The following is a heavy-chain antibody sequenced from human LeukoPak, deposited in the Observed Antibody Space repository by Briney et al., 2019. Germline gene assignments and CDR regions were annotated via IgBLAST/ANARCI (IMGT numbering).Heavy chain of an antibody. Sequence: SETLSLTCTVSGGSISSGSYYWSWIRQPAGKGLEWIGRIYTSGSTNYNPSLKSRVTISVDTSKNQFSLKLSPVTAADTAVYYCASSTVVTRVDYWGQGTLVTVSS. CDR2: IYTSGST. D-gene: IGHD4-23*01. J-gene: IGHJ4*02. V-gene: IGHV4-61*02. CDR1: GGSISSGSYY. CDR3: ASSTVVTRVDY.